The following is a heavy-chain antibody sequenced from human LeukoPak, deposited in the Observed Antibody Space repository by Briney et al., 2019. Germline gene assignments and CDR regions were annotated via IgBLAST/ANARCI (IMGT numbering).Heavy chain of an antibody. J-gene: IGHJ5*02. CDR1: GYTFTGYY. CDR2: INPNSGGT. D-gene: IGHD2-15*01. CDR3: AVLEDIVVSGGDKNNWFDP. Sequence: GASVKVSCKASGYTFTGYYMHWVRQAPGQGLEWMGWINPNSGGTNYAQKFQGRVTMTRDTSISTAYMELSRLRSDDTAVYYCAVLEDIVVSGGDKNNWFDPWGQGTLVTVSS. V-gene: IGHV1-2*02.